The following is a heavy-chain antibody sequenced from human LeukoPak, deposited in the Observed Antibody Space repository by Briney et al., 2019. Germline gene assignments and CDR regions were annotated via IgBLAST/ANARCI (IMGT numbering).Heavy chain of an antibody. J-gene: IGHJ4*02. D-gene: IGHD1-26*01. CDR3: AHRGFSGSYHFDY. V-gene: IGHV2-5*02. CDR1: GFSLTTIGVG. CDR2: IYWDDDI. Sequence: GPTLANPTQTLTLTCTFSGFSLTTIGVGVGWIRQPPGKALEWLALIYWDDDIHYSPSLKSRLTITKDASKNQVVLTLINMDPVDTATYYCAHRGFSGSYHFDYWGQGALVTVSS.